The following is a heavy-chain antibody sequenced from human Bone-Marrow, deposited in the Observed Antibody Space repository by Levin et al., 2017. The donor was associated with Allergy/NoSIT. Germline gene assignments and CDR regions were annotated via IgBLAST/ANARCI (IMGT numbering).Heavy chain of an antibody. J-gene: IGHJ4*02. CDR2: IFPSGTT. D-gene: IGHD1-14*01. CDR1: GGSIRSYY. V-gene: IGHV4-4*07. CDR3: ARIGIYRYFDY. Sequence: SQTLSLTCNVSGGSIRSYYWSWIRQPAGKGLEWIGRIFPSGTTSYNPSLKSRVTMSVDTSKNHFSLNLNSVTAADTAVYYCARIGIYRYFDYWGQGTLVTVSS.